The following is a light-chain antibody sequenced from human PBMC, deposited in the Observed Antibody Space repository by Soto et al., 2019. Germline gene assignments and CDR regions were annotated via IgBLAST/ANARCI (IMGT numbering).Light chain of an antibody. Sequence: TVMTQSPDTLSVSPGERVTLSCRASQIVGTNLAWYQQRPGQAPRLLIYGPSTRATGVPARFSGSGSRTEFTLTTSSLQSEDLAVYSCQQYNNWPLHTFGQGTKVDIK. V-gene: IGKV3-15*01. J-gene: IGKJ2*01. CDR1: QIVGTN. CDR3: QQYNNWPLHT. CDR2: GPS.